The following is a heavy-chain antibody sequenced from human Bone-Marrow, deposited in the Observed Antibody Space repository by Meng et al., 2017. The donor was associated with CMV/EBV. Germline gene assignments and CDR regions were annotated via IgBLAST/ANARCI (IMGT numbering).Heavy chain of an antibody. CDR3: ARTRYCSSTSCQGNFDY. D-gene: IGHD2-2*01. CDR1: GGSFSGYY. J-gene: IGHJ4*02. CDR2: INHSGST. Sequence: HVQPKQLGAGRLTPSAALSLTCAVYGGSFSGYYWSWIRQPPGKGLEWIGEINHSGSTNYNPSLKSRVTISVDTSKNQFSLKLSSVTAADTAVYYCARTRYCSSTSCQGNFDYWGQGTLVTVSS. V-gene: IGHV4-34*01.